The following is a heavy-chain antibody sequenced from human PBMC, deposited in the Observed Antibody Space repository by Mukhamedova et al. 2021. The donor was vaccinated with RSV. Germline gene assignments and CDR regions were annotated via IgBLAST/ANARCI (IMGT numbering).Heavy chain of an antibody. D-gene: IGHD2-15*01. CDR2: ISGSATSP. V-gene: IGHV3-23*01. CDR3: AKGYCSGRDCYSGLDY. J-gene: IGHJ4*02. Sequence: SGISGSATSPYYADSVKGRFTMSRDNSKSTLYLQMNNLGAEDTALYYCAKGYCSGRDCYSGLDYWGQGILVTVSS.